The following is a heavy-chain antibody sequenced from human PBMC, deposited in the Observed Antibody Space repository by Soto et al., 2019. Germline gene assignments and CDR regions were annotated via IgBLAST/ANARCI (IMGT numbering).Heavy chain of an antibody. V-gene: IGHV1-46*01. D-gene: IGHD2-8*02. Sequence: ASVKVSCKASGYAFTLYSIHWVRQAPGQGLEWMGMINPTGGSTSYSPRFQGRVTMTTDTSTTTVHMELSSLKSEDTAVFYCARSTGAYAFYIWGQGTRGTV. CDR1: GYAFTLYS. J-gene: IGHJ3*02. CDR2: INPTGGST. CDR3: ARSTGAYAFYI.